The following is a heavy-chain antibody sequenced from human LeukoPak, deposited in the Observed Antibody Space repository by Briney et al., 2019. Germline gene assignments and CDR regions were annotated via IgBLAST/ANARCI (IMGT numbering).Heavy chain of an antibody. CDR3: ARSQSLGY. CDR2: IKHDGSDK. V-gene: IGHV3-7*04. J-gene: IGHJ4*02. Sequence: PGGSLRLSCAASGFTFSSYWMSWVRQASGKGLEWVADIKHDGSDKYYVDSVKGRFTISRDNAENSLYLQMNSLRAEDTAMYYCARSQSLGYWGQGTLVTVSS. CDR1: GFTFSSYW.